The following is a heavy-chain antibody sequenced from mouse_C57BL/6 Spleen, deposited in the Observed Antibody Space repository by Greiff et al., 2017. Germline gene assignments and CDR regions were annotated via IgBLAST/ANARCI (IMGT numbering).Heavy chain of an antibody. CDR3: ARGGYSNYRYYFDY. CDR1: GYTFTSYW. Sequence: VQLQQPGAELVRPGSSVKLSCKASGYTFTSYWMHWVKQRPIQGLEWIGNIDPSDSETHYNQKFKDKATLTVDKSSSTAYMQLSSLTSEDSAVYYCARGGYSNYRYYFDYWGQGTTLTVSS. D-gene: IGHD2-5*01. CDR2: IDPSDSET. J-gene: IGHJ2*01. V-gene: IGHV1-52*01.